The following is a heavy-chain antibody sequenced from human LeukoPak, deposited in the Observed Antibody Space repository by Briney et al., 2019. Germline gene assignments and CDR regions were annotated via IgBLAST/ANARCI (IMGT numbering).Heavy chain of an antibody. CDR3: ARDYSSPGNFDY. CDR1: GFTFSSYS. V-gene: IGHV3-21*01. CDR2: ISSSSSYI. J-gene: IGHJ4*02. D-gene: IGHD6-13*01. Sequence: NPGGSLRLSCAASGFTFSSYSMNWVRQAPGKRLEWVSSISSSSSYIYYADSVKGRFTISRDNAKNSLYLQMNSLRAEDTAVYYCARDYSSPGNFDYWGQGTLVTVSS.